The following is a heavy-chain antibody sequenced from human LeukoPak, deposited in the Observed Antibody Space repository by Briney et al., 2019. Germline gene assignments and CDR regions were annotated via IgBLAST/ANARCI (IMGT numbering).Heavy chain of an antibody. CDR2: IYYTGNT. CDR1: GVSISNHY. Sequence: PSETLCLTCTVSGVSISNHYSSWIRQPPGKGLEWIGYIYYTGNTNYNPSLKSRVTISEDTSKNQVSLELSSVTAADTAVYYCVRHSRVVAFDYWGQGNLVTVSS. D-gene: IGHD2-15*01. V-gene: IGHV4-59*08. CDR3: VRHSRVVAFDY. J-gene: IGHJ4*02.